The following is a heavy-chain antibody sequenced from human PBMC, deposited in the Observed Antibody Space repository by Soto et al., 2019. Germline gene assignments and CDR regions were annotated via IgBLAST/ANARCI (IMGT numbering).Heavy chain of an antibody. J-gene: IGHJ5*02. CDR3: ARNPLRSGGKNWFDP. V-gene: IGHV3-74*01. CDR2: INSDGSST. Sequence: GGSLRLSCAASGFTFSSYWMHWVRQAPGKGLVWVSRINSDGSSTSYADSVKGRFTISRDNAKNTLYLQMNSLRAEDTAVYYCARNPLRSGGKNWFDPWGQGTLVTVSS. CDR1: GFTFSSYW. D-gene: IGHD3-3*01.